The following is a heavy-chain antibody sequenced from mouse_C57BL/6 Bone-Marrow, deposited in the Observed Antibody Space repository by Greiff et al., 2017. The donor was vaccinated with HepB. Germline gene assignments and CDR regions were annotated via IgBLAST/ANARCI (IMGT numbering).Heavy chain of an antibody. J-gene: IGHJ3*01. V-gene: IGHV1-66*01. CDR3: ARGPYYYGSSYGAY. Sequence: VQLQQSGPELVKPGASVKISCKASGYSFTSYYIHWVMQRPGQGLEWIGWIYPGSGNTKYNEKFKGKATLTADTSSSTAYMQLSSLTSEDSAVYYCARGPYYYGSSYGAYWGQGTLVTVSA. CDR1: GYSFTSYY. CDR2: IYPGSGNT. D-gene: IGHD1-1*01.